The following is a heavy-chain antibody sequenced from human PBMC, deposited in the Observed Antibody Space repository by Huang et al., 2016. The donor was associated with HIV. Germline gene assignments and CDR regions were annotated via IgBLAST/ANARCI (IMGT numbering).Heavy chain of an antibody. J-gene: IGHJ4*02. Sequence: QVQLVQSGAEVKNPGASVKVSCKASGYTFTDYYIHWGRQAPGQGLEWMGWIDPKTGGTNDAQKCQCRVTMTRDTSITAAHMELRRLRSDDTAVYYCARVGPRKVYYDSINIMDYWGQGTLVTVTS. CDR3: ARVGPRKVYYDSINIMDY. D-gene: IGHD3-9*01. CDR1: GYTFTDYY. CDR2: IDPKTGGT. V-gene: IGHV1-2*02.